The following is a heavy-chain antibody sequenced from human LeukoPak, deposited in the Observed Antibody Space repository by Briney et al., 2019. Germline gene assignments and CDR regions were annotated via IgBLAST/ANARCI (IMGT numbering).Heavy chain of an antibody. D-gene: IGHD4-17*01. V-gene: IGHV3-23*01. J-gene: IGHJ4*02. CDR2: ISGSGNNT. CDR3: VKELLYGDYGDY. Sequence: GGSLRLSCAASEFTFSSYAMSWVRQAPGKGLEWVSGISGSGNNTYYADSVKGRFTISRDSSKNTLFLQMNSLRAEDTAVYYCVKELLYGDYGDYWGQGTLVTVSS. CDR1: EFTFSSYA.